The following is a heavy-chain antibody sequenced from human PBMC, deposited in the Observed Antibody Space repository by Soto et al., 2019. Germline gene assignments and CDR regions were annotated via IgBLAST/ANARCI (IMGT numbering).Heavy chain of an antibody. V-gene: IGHV1-69*01. CDR3: ARTSHIAAWLPSYGMDV. Sequence: QVQLVQSGAEVKKPGSSVKVSCKASGGTFSSYAISWVRQAPGQGLEWMGGIIPIFGTANYAQKFQGRVTITADESTSTGYMELSSLRSQDTAVYYCARTSHIAAWLPSYGMDVWGQGTTVTVSS. CDR2: IIPIFGTA. D-gene: IGHD6-6*01. CDR1: GGTFSSYA. J-gene: IGHJ6*02.